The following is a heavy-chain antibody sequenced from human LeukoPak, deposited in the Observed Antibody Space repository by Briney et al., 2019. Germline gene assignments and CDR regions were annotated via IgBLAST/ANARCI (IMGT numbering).Heavy chain of an antibody. CDR2: ISSNGGST. CDR3: VKEFELTVAGTAFDQ. Sequence: GSLSLSCSVSGFTFRSYAMYWVRQPPGKGLEYVSAISSNGGSTYYADSVKATFTPSRDNSKHTLYLQMSSLRPEDTAVYYCVKEFELTVAGTAFDQWGQATVASASS. CDR1: GFTFRSYA. D-gene: IGHD6-19*01. V-gene: IGHV3-64D*08. J-gene: IGHJ4*02.